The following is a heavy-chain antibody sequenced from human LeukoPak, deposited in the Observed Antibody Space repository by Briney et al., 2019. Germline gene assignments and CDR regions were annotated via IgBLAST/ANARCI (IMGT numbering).Heavy chain of an antibody. V-gene: IGHV3-30*03. D-gene: IGHD2-21*02. Sequence: GGSLRLSCAASGFTFSSYGMHWVRQAPGKGLEWVAVISYDGSNKYYADSVKGRFTISRDNSKNTLYLQMNSLRAEDTAVYYCARDRVAYCGGDCYSREVDYWGQGTLVTVSS. CDR3: ARDRVAYCGGDCYSREVDY. CDR2: ISYDGSNK. CDR1: GFTFSSYG. J-gene: IGHJ4*02.